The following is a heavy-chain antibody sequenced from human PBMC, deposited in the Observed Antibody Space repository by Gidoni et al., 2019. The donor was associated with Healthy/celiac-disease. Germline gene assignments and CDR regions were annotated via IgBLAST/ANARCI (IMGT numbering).Heavy chain of an antibody. CDR1: GFTFSSYA. J-gene: IGHJ4*02. Sequence: GGGVVQPGRSLRLSCAASGFTFSSYAMHWVRPAPGKGLEWVAVISYDGSNKYYADSVKGRFTISRDNSKNTLYLQMNSLRAEDTAVYYCARDRAAAGTDYWGQGTLVTVSS. CDR2: ISYDGSNK. D-gene: IGHD6-13*01. V-gene: IGHV3-30-3*01. CDR3: ARDRAAAGTDY.